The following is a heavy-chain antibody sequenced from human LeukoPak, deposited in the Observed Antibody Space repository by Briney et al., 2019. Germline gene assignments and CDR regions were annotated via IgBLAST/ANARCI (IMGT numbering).Heavy chain of an antibody. V-gene: IGHV3-74*01. D-gene: IGHD3-3*01. J-gene: IGHJ4*02. CDR2: INTDGSST. CDR1: GFTFSSYW. CDR3: ARVSGWSPFDS. Sequence: PGGSLRLSCAVSGFTFSSYWMHWVRQAPGEGLVWVSRINTDGSSTSYADSVKGRFTISRDNAKNTLYLQMNSLRAEDTAVHYCARVSGWSPFDSWGQGTLVIVSS.